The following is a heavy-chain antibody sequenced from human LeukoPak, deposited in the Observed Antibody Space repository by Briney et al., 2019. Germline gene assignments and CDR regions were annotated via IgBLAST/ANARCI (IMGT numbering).Heavy chain of an antibody. D-gene: IGHD3-10*01. CDR1: GSTFSSYA. CDR3: ARGRNTMVRGAQVDY. CDR2: ISSSSSTI. V-gene: IGHV3-48*04. J-gene: IGHJ4*02. Sequence: GGSLRLSCAASGSTFSSYAMNWVRQAPGKGLEWVSYISSSSSTIYYADSVKGRFTISRDNAKNSLYLQMNSLRAEDTAVYYCARGRNTMVRGAQVDYWGQGTLVTVSS.